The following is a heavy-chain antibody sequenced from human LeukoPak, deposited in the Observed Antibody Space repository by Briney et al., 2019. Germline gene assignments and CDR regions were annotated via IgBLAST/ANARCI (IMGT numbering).Heavy chain of an antibody. CDR1: GFTFSSYA. Sequence: PGGSLRLSCAASGFTFSSYAMHWVRQAPGKGLEYVSAINSNGGSTYYANSVKGRFTISRDNSKNTLYLQMGSLRAEDMAVHYCARGYRQLVPPYFGYWGQGTLVTVSS. CDR3: ARGYRQLVPPYFGY. V-gene: IGHV3-64*01. D-gene: IGHD6-13*01. CDR2: INSNGGST. J-gene: IGHJ4*02.